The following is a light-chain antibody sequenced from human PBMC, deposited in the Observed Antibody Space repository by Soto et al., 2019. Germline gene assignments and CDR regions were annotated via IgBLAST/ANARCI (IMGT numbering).Light chain of an antibody. CDR2: DVS. CDR1: RSDVGGYMY. V-gene: IGLV2-14*03. J-gene: IGLJ3*02. CDR3: SSFTTNSTLV. Sequence: QSALTQPASVSGSPGQSITISCTGTRSDVGGYMYVSWYQQHPGKAPKLMIYDVSNRPSGVSNRFSGSKFGNTASLTISGLQAEDEGDYYCSSFTTNSTLVFGGGTKLTVL.